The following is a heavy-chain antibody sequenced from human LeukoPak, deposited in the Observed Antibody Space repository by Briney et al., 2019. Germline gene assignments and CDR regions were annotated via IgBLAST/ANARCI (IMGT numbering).Heavy chain of an antibody. CDR3: AKATGRFDP. D-gene: IGHD4-11*01. Sequence: PGGSLRLSCAASGFTFSSDWIHWVRQAPGKGLVWVSRINSDGSSRSYADSVKGRFTISRDNAKNTLYLQMNSLRAEDTAVYYCAKATGRFDPWGQGTLVTVSS. CDR1: GFTFSSDW. J-gene: IGHJ5*02. CDR2: INSDGSSR. V-gene: IGHV3-74*01.